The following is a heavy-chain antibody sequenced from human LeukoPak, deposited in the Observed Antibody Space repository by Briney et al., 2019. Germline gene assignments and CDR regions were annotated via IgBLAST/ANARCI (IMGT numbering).Heavy chain of an antibody. CDR1: GFTFSSYG. CDR3: ARDLGYFDY. Sequence: GESLKISCAASGFTFSSYGMHWVRQAPGKGLEWVTFLWYDGSNKYYADSVKGRFTISRDNSKNTLYLQMNTLRAEDTAVYYCARDLGYFDYWGQGTLVTVSS. CDR2: LWYDGSNK. J-gene: IGHJ4*02. V-gene: IGHV3-33*01.